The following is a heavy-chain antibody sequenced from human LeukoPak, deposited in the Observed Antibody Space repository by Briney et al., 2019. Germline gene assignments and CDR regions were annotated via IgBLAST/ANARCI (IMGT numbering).Heavy chain of an antibody. CDR3: AKDLGRYRNNYFDY. CDR1: GFTVSSNY. Sequence: GGSLRLSCAASGFTVSSNYMSWVRQAPEKGLEWVATISGSGGGTYYADSVKGRFTISRDDSKNTLYLQMNSLRAEDMAVYYCAKDLGRYRNNYFDYWGQGTLVTVSS. D-gene: IGHD1-26*01. CDR2: ISGSGGGT. V-gene: IGHV3-23*01. J-gene: IGHJ4*02.